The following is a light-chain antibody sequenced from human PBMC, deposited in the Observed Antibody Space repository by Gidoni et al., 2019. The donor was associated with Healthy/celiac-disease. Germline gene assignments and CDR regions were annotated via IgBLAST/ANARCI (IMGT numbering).Light chain of an antibody. CDR1: QRVSSSY. J-gene: IGKJ1*01. CDR3: QQYGSSPTWT. V-gene: IGKV3-20*01. CDR2: GAS. Sequence: EIVLTQSPGTLSLSPGERATLSCMASQRVSSSYLAWYQQKPGQAPRLLIYGASSRATGIPDRFSGSGSGTDFTLTISRLEPEDFAVYYCQQYGSSPTWTFGQGTKVEIK.